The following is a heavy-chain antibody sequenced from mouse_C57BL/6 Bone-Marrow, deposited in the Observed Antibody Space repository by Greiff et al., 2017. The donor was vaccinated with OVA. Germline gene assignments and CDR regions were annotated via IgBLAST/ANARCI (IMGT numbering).Heavy chain of an antibody. CDR1: GFSLSTFGMG. V-gene: IGHV8-8*01. CDR3: ARMRGSYYGSSPWFAY. CDR2: IWWDDAK. J-gene: IGHJ3*01. D-gene: IGHD1-1*01. Sequence: QVTLKVSGPGILQPSQTLSLTCSFSGFSLSTFGMGVGWIRQPSGKGLEWLAHIWWDDAKYYNPALKSRLTISKDTSKNQVFLKIANVDTADTATYDCARMRGSYYGSSPWFAYWGQGTLVTVSA.